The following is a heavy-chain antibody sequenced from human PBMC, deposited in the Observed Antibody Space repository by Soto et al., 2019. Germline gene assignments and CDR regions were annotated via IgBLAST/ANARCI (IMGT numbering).Heavy chain of an antibody. CDR1: GGSISSYY. J-gene: IGHJ6*02. V-gene: IGHV4-59*01. CDR3: ARASSYYYYGMAV. CDR2: IYYSGST. Sequence: SETLSLTCTVSGGSISSYYWSWIRQPPGKGLEWIGYIYYSGSTNYNPSLKSRVTISVDTSKNQFSLKLSSVTAADTAVYYCARASSYYYYGMAVWGQGTTVTVSS.